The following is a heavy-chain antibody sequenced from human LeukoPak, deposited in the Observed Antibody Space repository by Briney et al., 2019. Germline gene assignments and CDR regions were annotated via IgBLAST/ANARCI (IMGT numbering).Heavy chain of an antibody. CDR2: ISAYNGNT. J-gene: IGHJ4*02. V-gene: IGHV1-18*01. Sequence: GASVKVSCKASGYTCTSYGISWVRQAPGQGLEWMGWISAYNGNTNYAQKFQGRVTMTEDTSTDTAYMELSSLRSEDTAVYYCATDFYVWGSYRSAPHPHYWGQGTLVTVSS. CDR3: ATDFYVWGSYRSAPHPHY. CDR1: GYTCTSYG. D-gene: IGHD3-16*02.